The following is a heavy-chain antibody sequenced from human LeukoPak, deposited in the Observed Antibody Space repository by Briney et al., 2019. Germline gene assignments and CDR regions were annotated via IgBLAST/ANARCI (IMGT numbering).Heavy chain of an antibody. D-gene: IGHD6-13*01. CDR1: GGSISSSSYY. V-gene: IGHV4-39*01. CDR3: ARRVQQLSYYYYMDV. J-gene: IGHJ6*03. Sequence: SETLSLTCTVSGGSISSSSYYWGWIRQPPGKGLEWIGSIYYSGSTYYNPSLKSRVTISVDTSKNQFSLTLSSVTAADTAVYYCARRVQQLSYYYYMDVWGKGTTVTVSS. CDR2: IYYSGST.